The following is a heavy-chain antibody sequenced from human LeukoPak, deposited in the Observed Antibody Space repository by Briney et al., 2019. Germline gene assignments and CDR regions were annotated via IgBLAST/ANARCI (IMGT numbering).Heavy chain of an antibody. CDR3: ARVITIFGVVIICIGY. CDR2: IKQDGSEK. Sequence: ETLSLTCAVYGGSFSGYYWSWVRQAPGKGLEWVANIKQDGSEKYYVDSVKGRFTISRDNAKNSLYLQMNSLRAEDTAVYYCARVITIFGVVIICIGYWGQGTLVTVSS. D-gene: IGHD3-3*01. J-gene: IGHJ4*02. CDR1: GGSFSGYY. V-gene: IGHV3-7*01.